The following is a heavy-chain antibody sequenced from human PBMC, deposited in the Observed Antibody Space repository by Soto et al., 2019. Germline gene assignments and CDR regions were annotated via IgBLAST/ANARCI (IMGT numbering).Heavy chain of an antibody. CDR1: GYTFSSFY. Sequence: QVQLMQSGTEVKEPGASVNLSCKASGYTFSSFYIHWVRQAPGQGLEWVGIMNPSGDRTNYAQNFQGRVTMTRDTATSTVYMELRSLRSEDTAVYYCARGRGYSGDDLQEDDFDVWGQGTMVTVS. CDR3: ARGRGYSGDDLQEDDFDV. CDR2: MNPSGDRT. V-gene: IGHV1-46*01. D-gene: IGHD5-12*01. J-gene: IGHJ3*01.